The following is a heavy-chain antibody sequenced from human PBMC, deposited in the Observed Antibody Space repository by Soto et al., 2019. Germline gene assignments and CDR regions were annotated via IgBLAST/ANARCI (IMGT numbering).Heavy chain of an antibody. CDR1: GATFTNSV. CDR2: IIPLLGTV. Sequence: QGQLVQSGAEVKKPGSSVKVSCRASGATFTNSVITWVRKGPGQGLEFMGGIIPLLGTVDYAENFQGRVTLTAHKDTNTGYLEMRSLRYDDTAVYYCARSGLRRPHNPYLFFGLDVCGHGTTVSV. CDR3: ARSGLRRPHNPYLFFGLDV. D-gene: IGHD3-16*01. J-gene: IGHJ6*02. V-gene: IGHV1-69*06.